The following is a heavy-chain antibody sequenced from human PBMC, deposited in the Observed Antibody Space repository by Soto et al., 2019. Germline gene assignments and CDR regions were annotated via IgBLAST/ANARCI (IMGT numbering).Heavy chain of an antibody. CDR2: IYHSGST. CDR3: ARAGYSSGWTQGP. D-gene: IGHD6-19*01. CDR1: SGSISSSNW. V-gene: IGHV4-4*02. Sequence: QVQLQESGPGLVKPSGTLSLTCAVSSGSISSSNWWSWVRQPPGKGLEWIGEIYHSGSTNYNPSLKSRVTISVEQSKDPFAPKLSPVTAADTAVEYCARAGYSSGWTQGPWGQGTLVTVSS. J-gene: IGHJ5*02.